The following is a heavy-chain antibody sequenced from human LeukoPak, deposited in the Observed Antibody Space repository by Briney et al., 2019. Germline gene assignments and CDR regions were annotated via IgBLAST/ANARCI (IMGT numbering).Heavy chain of an antibody. J-gene: IGHJ3*02. CDR2: ISHSGST. CDR1: GSSISSGYF. Sequence: SETLSLTCAVSGSSISSGYFWGWIRQPPGKGLEWIGSISHSGSTNYNPSLKSRVTMSVDTSKNQFSLKLSSVTAADTGVYYCARVYFEGYSSGWYLIWAFDIWGQGTMVTVSS. V-gene: IGHV4-38-2*01. D-gene: IGHD6-19*01. CDR3: ARVYFEGYSSGWYLIWAFDI.